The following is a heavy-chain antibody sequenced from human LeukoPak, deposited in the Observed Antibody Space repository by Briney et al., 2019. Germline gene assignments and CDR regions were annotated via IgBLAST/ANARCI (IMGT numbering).Heavy chain of an antibody. J-gene: IGHJ6*03. V-gene: IGHV1-8*02. Sequence: ASVKVSCKASGYTFTSYGISWVRQATGQGLEWMGWMNPNSGNTGYAQKFQGRVTMTRNTSISTAYMELSSLRSEDTAVYYCARGTITHPIRYYYYMDVWGKGTTVTISS. D-gene: IGHD5-24*01. CDR3: ARGTITHPIRYYYYMDV. CDR2: MNPNSGNT. CDR1: GYTFTSYG.